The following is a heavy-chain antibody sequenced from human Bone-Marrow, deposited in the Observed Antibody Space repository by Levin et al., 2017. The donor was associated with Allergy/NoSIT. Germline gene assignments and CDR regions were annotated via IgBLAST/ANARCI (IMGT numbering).Heavy chain of an antibody. D-gene: IGHD4-23*01. CDR1: GYSFANYW. CDR2: IYPGDSDA. V-gene: IGHV5-51*01. J-gene: IGHJ3*02. CDR3: ARPGGNPWVDAFDI. Sequence: LGESLKISCKGSGYSFANYWIGWVRQMPGRGLEWMGIIYPGDSDAKYSPSFQGQVTFSADKSTSTAYLQWTTLKASDTAMYFCARPGGNPWVDAFDIWGQGTMVTVSS.